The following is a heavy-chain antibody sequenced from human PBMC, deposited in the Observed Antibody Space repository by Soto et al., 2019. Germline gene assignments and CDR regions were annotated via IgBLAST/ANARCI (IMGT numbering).Heavy chain of an antibody. CDR2: TYYRSKWYN. J-gene: IGHJ4*02. V-gene: IGHV6-1*01. CDR3: SREAPSFDY. CDR1: GDSVSSNSAA. Sequence: QVQLQQSGPGLVKPSQTLSLTCAISGDSVSSNSAAWNWIRQSPSRGLEWLGKTYYRSKWYNDYALSVRSRLPITPDTSKNQVSLQLNSVTPEDTAVYYCSREAPSFDYWGQGTLVTVSS.